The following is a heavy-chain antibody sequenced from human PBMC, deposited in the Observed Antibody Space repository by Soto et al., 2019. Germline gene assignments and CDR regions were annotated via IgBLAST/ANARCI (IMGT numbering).Heavy chain of an antibody. Sequence: GGSLRLACAASGFSFSNAWMNWVRQVPGKGLEWVGRIKSKTNSGTTDHAAPVKGRFTISRDDSKNTLYLQMESLKTEDTAVYYCMSNPHVDLEATNYWGQRTRVTVSS. CDR1: GFSFSNAW. CDR2: IKSKTNSGTT. J-gene: IGHJ4*02. D-gene: IGHD5-12*01. V-gene: IGHV3-15*07. CDR3: MSNPHVDLEATNY.